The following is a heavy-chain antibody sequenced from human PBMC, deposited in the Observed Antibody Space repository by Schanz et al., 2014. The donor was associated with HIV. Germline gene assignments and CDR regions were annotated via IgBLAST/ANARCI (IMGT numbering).Heavy chain of an antibody. V-gene: IGHV3-30*18. Sequence: QVQLVESGGGVVQPGRSLRLSCAASGFTFSSYGIHWVRQAPGKGLEWVAMISYDGSDKYYADSVKGRFTISRDNSKSTLYLQMSSLRPEDTAVYYCAKDLYSSSSVDYWGQGTLVTVSS. CDR1: GFTFSSYG. J-gene: IGHJ4*02. D-gene: IGHD6-6*01. CDR3: AKDLYSSSSVDY. CDR2: ISYDGSDK.